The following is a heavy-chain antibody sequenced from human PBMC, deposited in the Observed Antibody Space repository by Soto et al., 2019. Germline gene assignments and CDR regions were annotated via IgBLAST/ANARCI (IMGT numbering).Heavy chain of an antibody. Sequence: EVHLVESGGNLVQPGGSLRLSCEASGFTFSGFDMHWVRQPTGKGLEWVSTIGTAGDTYYAVSVKGRFTISRDNAKNSLSLQMNSLRAGDTAVYFCARGQEVGAHFFDSWGQGTQVTVSS. CDR2: IGTAGDT. CDR1: GFTFSGFD. J-gene: IGHJ4*02. V-gene: IGHV3-13*01. D-gene: IGHD2-15*01. CDR3: ARGQEVGAHFFDS.